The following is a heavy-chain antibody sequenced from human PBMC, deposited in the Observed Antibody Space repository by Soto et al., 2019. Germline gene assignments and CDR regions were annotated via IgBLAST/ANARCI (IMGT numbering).Heavy chain of an antibody. CDR1: GYTLTELS. V-gene: IGHV1-24*01. CDR2: FDPEDGET. CDR3: ATDLRKADYYDSSGPYYFDY. Sequence: ASVKGSCKVSGYTLTELSMHWVRQAPGKGLEWMGGFDPEDGETIYAQKFQGRVTMTEDTSTDTAYMELSSLRSEDTAVYYCATDLRKADYYDSSGPYYFDYWGQGTLVTVSS. D-gene: IGHD3-22*01. J-gene: IGHJ4*02.